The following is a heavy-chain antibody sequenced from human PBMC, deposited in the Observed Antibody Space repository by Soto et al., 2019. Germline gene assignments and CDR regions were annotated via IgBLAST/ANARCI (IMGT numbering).Heavy chain of an antibody. CDR3: ARRVSAHPFFDF. D-gene: IGHD6-6*01. V-gene: IGHV5-51*01. CDR1: GYMFADEW. CDR2: IFPGDSDT. Sequence: GESLKISCDGSGYMFADEWISWVRQTPGKGLEWMGIIFPGDSDTRYSPSLQGQVSISADKSINTAYLQWNSLKASDTAIYYCARRVSAHPFFDFWGQGTPVTVSS. J-gene: IGHJ4*02.